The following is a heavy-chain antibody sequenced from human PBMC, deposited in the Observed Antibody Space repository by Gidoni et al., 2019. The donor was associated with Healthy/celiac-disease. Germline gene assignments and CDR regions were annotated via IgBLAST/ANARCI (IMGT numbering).Heavy chain of an antibody. Sequence: QMQLVQSGPEVKKPGTSVKVCCTASGFTFTSAAVQWVRQARGQRLEWIGWIVVGSGNTNYAQKFQERVTITRDMSTSTAYMELSSLRSEDTAVYYCAAFRAAAVTGWFDPWGQGTLVTVSS. J-gene: IGHJ5*02. CDR1: GFTFTSAA. D-gene: IGHD6-13*01. CDR2: IVVGSGNT. CDR3: AAFRAAAVTGWFDP. V-gene: IGHV1-58*01.